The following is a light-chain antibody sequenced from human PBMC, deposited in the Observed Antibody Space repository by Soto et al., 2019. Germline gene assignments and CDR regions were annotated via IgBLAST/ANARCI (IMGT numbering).Light chain of an antibody. V-gene: IGLV2-14*03. CDR1: SSDVGGSKY. CDR2: DVS. J-gene: IGLJ1*01. Sequence: QSALTQPASVSRSPGQSITISCTGTSSDVGGSKYVSWYQQHPGQAPKLMIYDVSNRPSGISDRFSGSKSGYTASLTISGLQTEDEADYYCSSYGGSSSALSVFGTGTKLTVL. CDR3: SSYGGSSSALSV.